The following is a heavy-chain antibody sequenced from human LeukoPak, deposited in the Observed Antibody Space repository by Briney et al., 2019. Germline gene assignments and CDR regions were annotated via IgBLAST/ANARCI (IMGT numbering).Heavy chain of an antibody. Sequence: SETLSLTCSVSGGSISSYYWSWIRQPPGKGLEWIGYIYYSGSTNYNPSLKSRVTISVDTSKNQFSLKLSSVTAADTAVYYCAREAMEREVLANYYYYGMDVWGQGTTVTVSS. CDR2: IYYSGST. D-gene: IGHD1-1*01. J-gene: IGHJ6*02. CDR1: GGSISSYY. V-gene: IGHV4-59*01. CDR3: AREAMEREVLANYYYYGMDV.